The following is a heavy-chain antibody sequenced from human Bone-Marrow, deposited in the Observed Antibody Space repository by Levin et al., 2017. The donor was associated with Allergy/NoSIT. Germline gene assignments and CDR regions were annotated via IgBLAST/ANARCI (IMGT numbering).Heavy chain of an antibody. V-gene: IGHV1-69*08. CDR2: IIPILDRA. CDR3: ARVSDSSGYSYDY. J-gene: IGHJ4*02. D-gene: IGHD3-22*01. CDR1: RGTFTSYT. Sequence: SVKVSCKTSRGTFTSYTITWVRQAPGQGLEWVGRIIPILDRANNAQKFQGRVTLTADKSTGTAYMELSSLRSEDTAVYFCARVSDSSGYSYDYWGQGTLVTVSS.